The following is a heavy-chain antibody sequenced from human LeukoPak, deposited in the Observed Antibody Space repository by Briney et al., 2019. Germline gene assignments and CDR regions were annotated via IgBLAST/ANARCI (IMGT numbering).Heavy chain of an antibody. J-gene: IGHJ4*02. V-gene: IGHV3-23*01. D-gene: IGHD2-2*01. Sequence: GGSLRLSCAASKFAFSSYATSWVRQAPGKGLEWVSAISGGGGNTYYADSVKGRFTISRDNSKNTLYLQMNSLRAEDTAVYYCVSFYETYWGRGTLVTVSS. CDR1: KFAFSSYA. CDR2: ISGGGGNT. CDR3: VSFYETY.